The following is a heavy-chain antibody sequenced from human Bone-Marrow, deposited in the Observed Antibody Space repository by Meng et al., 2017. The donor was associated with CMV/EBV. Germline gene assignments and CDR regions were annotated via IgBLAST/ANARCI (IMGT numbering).Heavy chain of an antibody. J-gene: IGHJ4*02. Sequence: GESLKISCVASSGFTLSGYAMHWVRQAPGKGLEWLAFISYDGSTEYHADAVRGRFSISRDNSKNTLYVHMNSLRPEDTAIYYCAKAPFSGGKAVTLDYWGQGTLATFPS. V-gene: IGHV3-30*04. CDR3: AKAPFSGGKAVTLDY. D-gene: IGHD3-10*01. CDR1: SGFTLSGYA. CDR2: ISYDGSTE.